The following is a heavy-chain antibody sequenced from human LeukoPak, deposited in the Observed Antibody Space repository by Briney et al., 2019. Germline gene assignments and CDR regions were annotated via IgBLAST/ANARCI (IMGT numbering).Heavy chain of an antibody. D-gene: IGHD2-2*01. Sequence: PSETLSLTCTVSGSISGYYWSWIWQPPGKGLEWIGYIYTSGSTNYNPSLESRVTISVDPSKNQFSLDLSSVTAADTAVYYCARQKCTSTSCLTKNAFDIWGQGTMATVSS. CDR3: ARQKCTSTSCLTKNAFDI. J-gene: IGHJ3*02. CDR1: GSISGYY. CDR2: IYTSGST. V-gene: IGHV4-4*09.